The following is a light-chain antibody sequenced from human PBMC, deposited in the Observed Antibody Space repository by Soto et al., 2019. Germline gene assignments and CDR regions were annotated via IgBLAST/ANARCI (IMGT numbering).Light chain of an antibody. CDR2: DVS. CDR3: CSYAGRRVV. Sequence: QSALTQPRSVSGSPGQSVTISCTGTSSDVGGYNYVSWYQQHPDKTPKLMTYDVSKRPSGVPDRFSGYKSGNTASLTISGLQAEDEAEYYCCSYAGRRVVFGGGTKLTVL. J-gene: IGLJ2*01. CDR1: SSDVGGYNY. V-gene: IGLV2-11*01.